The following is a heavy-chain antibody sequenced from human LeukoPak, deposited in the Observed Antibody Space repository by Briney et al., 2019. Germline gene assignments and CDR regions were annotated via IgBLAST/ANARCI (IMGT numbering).Heavy chain of an antibody. CDR3: ARQVVGRSYRDPYYFDY. V-gene: IGHV4-39*01. J-gene: IGHJ4*02. CDR1: GGSISSSSYY. Sequence: SETLSLTCTVSGGSISSSSYYWGWIRQPPGKGLEWIGSIYYSGSTYYNPSLKSRVTISVDTSKNQFSLKLSSVTAADTAVYYCARQVVGRSYRDPYYFDYWGQGTLVTVSS. CDR2: IYYSGST. D-gene: IGHD3-16*02.